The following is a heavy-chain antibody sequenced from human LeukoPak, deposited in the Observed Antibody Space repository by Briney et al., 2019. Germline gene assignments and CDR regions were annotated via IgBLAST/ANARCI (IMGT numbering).Heavy chain of an antibody. J-gene: IGHJ6*03. V-gene: IGHV1-69*01. CDR1: GGTFSSYA. CDR2: IIPIFGTA. CDR3: ARDARPEYYDFWSGYLIPSTYYYYYYMDV. D-gene: IGHD3-3*01. Sequence: SVKVSCKASGGTFSSYAISWVRQAPGQGLEWMGGIIPIFGTANYAQKFQGRVTITADESTSTAYMELSSLRSEDTAVYYCARDARPEYYDFWSGYLIPSTYYYYYYMDVWGKGTTVTVSS.